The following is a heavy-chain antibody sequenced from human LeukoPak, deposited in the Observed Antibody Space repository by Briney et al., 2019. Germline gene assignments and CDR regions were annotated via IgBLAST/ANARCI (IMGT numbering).Heavy chain of an antibody. Sequence: GGSLRLSCAASGFTFSSFAMNWVRQAPGRGLGWVSAISGSGGSTYYADSVKGRFTISRDNSKNTLFLQMNSLRAEDTAVYYCARPILSGYQLPSYWGQGSLVTVSS. CDR2: ISGSGGST. J-gene: IGHJ4*02. CDR3: ARPILSGYQLPSY. D-gene: IGHD2-2*01. V-gene: IGHV3-23*01. CDR1: GFTFSSFA.